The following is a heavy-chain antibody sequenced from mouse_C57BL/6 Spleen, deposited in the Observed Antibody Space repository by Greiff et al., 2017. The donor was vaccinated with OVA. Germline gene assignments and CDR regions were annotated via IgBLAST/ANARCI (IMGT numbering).Heavy chain of an antibody. J-gene: IGHJ2*01. V-gene: IGHV3-6*01. D-gene: IGHD1-1*01. Sequence: EVQLKESGPGLVKPSQSLSLTCSVTGYSITSGYYWNWIRQFPGNKLEWMGYISYDGSNNYNPSLKNRISITRDTSKNQFFLKLNSVTTEDTATYYCAKSEGNYYGTFDYWGQGTTLTVSS. CDR2: ISYDGSN. CDR3: AKSEGNYYGTFDY. CDR1: GYSITSGYY.